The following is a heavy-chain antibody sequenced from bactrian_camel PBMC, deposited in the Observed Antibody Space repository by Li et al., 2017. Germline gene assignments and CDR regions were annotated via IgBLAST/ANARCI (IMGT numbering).Heavy chain of an antibody. CDR2: IDSDGAT. CDR1: GYTIRRYA. V-gene: IGHV3S53*01. Sequence: HVQLVESGGGSVRAGGSLRLSCQASGYTIRRYAVAWFRQAPGKEREGVAAIDSDGATVYADSVRGRFTISKDNAKNTVFLQMNALKPEDTAMCYCAADYAPIGCRVGRTPQPDDYNIWGQGTQVTVS. D-gene: IGHD5*01. CDR3: AADYAPIGCRVGRTPQPDDYNI. J-gene: IGHJ4*01.